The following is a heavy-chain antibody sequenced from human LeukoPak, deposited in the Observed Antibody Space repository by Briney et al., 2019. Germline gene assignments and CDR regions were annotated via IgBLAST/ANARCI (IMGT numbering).Heavy chain of an antibody. CDR1: GYSFTSYW. CDR3: ARHRIISMGATSHFDY. Sequence: KSGESLKISCMGSGYSFTSYWIGWVRQMPGKGLEWMGIIYPGDSDTRYSPSFQGQVTISADKSISTAYLQWSSLKASDTAMYYCARHRIISMGATSHFDYWGQGTLVTVSS. D-gene: IGHD1-26*01. J-gene: IGHJ4*02. V-gene: IGHV5-51*01. CDR2: IYPGDSDT.